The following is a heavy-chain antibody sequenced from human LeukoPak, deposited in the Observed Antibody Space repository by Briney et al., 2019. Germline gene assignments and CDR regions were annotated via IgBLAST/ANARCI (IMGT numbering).Heavy chain of an antibody. CDR2: IYPGDSDT. D-gene: IGHD3-22*01. CDR3: ARRAPYYYDSSGLPGVGY. V-gene: IGHV5-51*01. J-gene: IGHJ4*02. Sequence: ASVKVSCKASGYTFTSYWIGWVRQMPGKGLEWMGIIYPGDSDTRYSPSFQGQVTISADKSISTAYLQWSSLKAPDTAMYYCARRAPYYYDSSGLPGVGYWGQGTLVTVSS. CDR1: GYTFTSYW.